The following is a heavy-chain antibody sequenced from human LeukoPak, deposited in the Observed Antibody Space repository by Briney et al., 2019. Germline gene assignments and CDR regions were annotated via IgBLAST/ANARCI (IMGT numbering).Heavy chain of an antibody. CDR2: IYYTGPT. Sequence: PSETLSLTCTVGGGSLSGHYWGWIRQPPGKGLELVGHIYYTGPTFYNPSLNSRVTITLDTSRNQFSLRLTSAIAADTAVYYCARFSWGCSTASCYLTNWGQGALVTVSS. V-gene: IGHV4-59*11. CDR1: GGSLSGHY. D-gene: IGHD2-2*01. CDR3: ARFSWGCSTASCYLTN. J-gene: IGHJ4*02.